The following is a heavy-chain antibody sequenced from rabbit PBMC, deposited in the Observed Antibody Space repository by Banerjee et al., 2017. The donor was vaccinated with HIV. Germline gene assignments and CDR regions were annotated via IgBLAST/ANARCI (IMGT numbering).Heavy chain of an antibody. CDR1: GIDFSSYA. V-gene: IGHV1S47*01. J-gene: IGHJ3*01. Sequence: QEQLKESGGGLVQPGESLKLSCKASGIDFSSYAMIWVRQAPGKGLEWIAYIYPSFGVTNYANSVKGRFTISIDSAQNTVFLQMTSLTASDTATYFCVRGYDDYGDYTRLDLWGPGTLVTVS. D-gene: IGHD2-1*01. CDR2: IYPSFGVT. CDR3: VRGYDDYGDYTRLDL.